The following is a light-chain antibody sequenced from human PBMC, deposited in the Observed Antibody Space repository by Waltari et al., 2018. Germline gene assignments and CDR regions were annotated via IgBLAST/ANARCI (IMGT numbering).Light chain of an antibody. CDR2: DVT. Sequence: QSALTQPPSASGSPGQSVTISCTGTSRDVGGYNDVSWYKQHPGKSPKLMFYDVTGRPSGVPDRFSGSKSGNTASLTVSGLQAEDEADYFCSSYAGSNILDVIFGGGTKLTVL. CDR3: SSYAGSNILDVI. V-gene: IGLV2-8*01. CDR1: SRDVGGYND. J-gene: IGLJ2*01.